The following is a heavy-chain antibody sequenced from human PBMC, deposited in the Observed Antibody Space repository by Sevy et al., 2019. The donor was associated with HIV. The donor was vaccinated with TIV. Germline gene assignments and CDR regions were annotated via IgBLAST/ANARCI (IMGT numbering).Heavy chain of an antibody. D-gene: IGHD3-9*01. J-gene: IGHJ4*02. CDR2: ISSSSSYI. CDR3: AREEGVLRYFD. CDR1: GFTFTTYT. V-gene: IGHV3-21*01. Sequence: GGSLRLSCAASGFTFTTYTMTCVRQAPGKGLEWVSSISSSSSYIYYADSVKGRFTISRVNAKNSLYLQINSLRAEDTAVYYCAREEGVLRYFDWGQGTLVTVSS.